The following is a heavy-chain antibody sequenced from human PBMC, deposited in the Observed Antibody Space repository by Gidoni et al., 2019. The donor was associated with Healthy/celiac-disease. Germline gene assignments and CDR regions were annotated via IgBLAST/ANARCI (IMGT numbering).Heavy chain of an antibody. CDR3: ARDWTGYSSGWYDYFDY. J-gene: IGHJ4*02. V-gene: IGHV4-61*02. Sequence: QVQLQESGPGLVKPSQTLSLTCTVSGGSISSGRYYWSWIRQPAGKGLEWIGRIYTSGSTNYNPSLKSRVTISVDTSKNQFSLKLSSVTAADTAVYYCARDWTGYSSGWYDYFDYWGQGTLVTVSS. CDR2: IYTSGST. CDR1: GGSISSGRYY. D-gene: IGHD6-19*01.